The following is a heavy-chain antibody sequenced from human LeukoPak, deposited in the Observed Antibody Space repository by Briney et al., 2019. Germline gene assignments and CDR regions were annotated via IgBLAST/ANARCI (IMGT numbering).Heavy chain of an antibody. J-gene: IGHJ4*02. CDR3: TTFGAILRYFDWLADY. V-gene: IGHV3-15*01. CDR2: IKSKTDGGTT. CDR1: GFTFSNAW. D-gene: IGHD3-9*01. Sequence: GGSLRLSCAASGFTFSNAWMSWVRQAPGKGLEWVGRIKSKTDGGTTDYAAPVKGRFTISRDDSKNTLYLQMNSLKTEDTAVHYCTTFGAILRYFDWLADYWGQGTLVTVSS.